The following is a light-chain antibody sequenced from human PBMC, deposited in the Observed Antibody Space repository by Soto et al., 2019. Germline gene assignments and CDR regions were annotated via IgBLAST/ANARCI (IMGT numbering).Light chain of an antibody. CDR1: QSISDT. J-gene: IGKJ1*01. CDR2: GAS. Sequence: EIVMTQSPATLSVSPGGRATLSCRASQSISDTLAWYQQKPGQAPRLLIHGASTRATGFPGRFSGSGSGTDFTLTISSLQSEDFAVYYCQQYNNWPWTSGQGTKVEIK. V-gene: IGKV3-15*01. CDR3: QQYNNWPWT.